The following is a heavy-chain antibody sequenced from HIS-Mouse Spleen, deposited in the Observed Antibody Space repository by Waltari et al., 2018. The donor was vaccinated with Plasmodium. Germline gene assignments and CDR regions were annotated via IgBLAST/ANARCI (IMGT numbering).Heavy chain of an antibody. D-gene: IGHD6-6*01. CDR2: IYHSGST. V-gene: IGHV4-38-2*02. CDR3: ARAESSIAARHYYYYGMDV. CDR1: GYSISSGYY. J-gene: IGHJ6*02. Sequence: VQLQESGPGLVKPSETLSLTCTVSGYSISSGYYWGWIRHPPGKGLEWIGSIYHSGSTYYNPSLKSRVTISVDTSKNQFSLKLSSVTAADTAVYYCARAESSIAARHYYYYGMDVWGQGTTVTVSS.